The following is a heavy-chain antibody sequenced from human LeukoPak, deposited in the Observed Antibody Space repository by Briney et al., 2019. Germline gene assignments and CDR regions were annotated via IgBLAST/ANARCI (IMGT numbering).Heavy chain of an antibody. Sequence: PGGSLRLSCAASGFTFSSYTMHWVLQAPGKGLEWVAAISDDATYTYYSVSVKGRFAISRDNSKKTLFLQMNNPTTDDTAVYYCARGTAVTALSGFWGQGTLVTVSS. CDR3: ARGTAVTALSGF. V-gene: IGHV3-30*09. CDR1: GFTFSSYT. CDR2: ISDDATYT. J-gene: IGHJ4*02. D-gene: IGHD4-17*01.